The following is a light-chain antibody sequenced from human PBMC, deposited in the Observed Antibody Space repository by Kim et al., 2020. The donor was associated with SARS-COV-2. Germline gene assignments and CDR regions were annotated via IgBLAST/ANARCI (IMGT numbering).Light chain of an antibody. V-gene: IGLV3-9*01. CDR1: NLGSKN. CDR3: QMWDSRTGG. CDR2: RDN. Sequence: SYELTQPLSVSVALGQTARITCGGNNLGSKNVHWYQQKPGQAPILVIYRDNNRPSGIPERFSGSNSGNTATLTISRAQDGEDADYYCQMWDSRTGGFGGG. J-gene: IGLJ3*02.